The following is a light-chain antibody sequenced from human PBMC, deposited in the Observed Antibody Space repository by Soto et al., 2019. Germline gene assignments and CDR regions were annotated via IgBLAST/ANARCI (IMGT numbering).Light chain of an antibody. CDR3: AAWDDSLNGFG. V-gene: IGLV1-44*01. CDR1: NSIFGSNS. J-gene: IGLJ1*01. Sequence: QSVLTQPPSASGAPGQRVSISCSGSNSIFGSNSVQWHQQLPGTAPNLLIYVDYQRPSGVPDRFSGSKSGTSASLAITGLQSGDEADYYCAAWDDSLNGFGFGTGTKVTVL. CDR2: VDY.